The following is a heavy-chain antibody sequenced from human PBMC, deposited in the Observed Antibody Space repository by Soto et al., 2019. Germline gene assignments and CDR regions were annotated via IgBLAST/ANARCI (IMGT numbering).Heavy chain of an antibody. CDR3: ARHILYCSGGSCYRNWFDP. Sequence: SETLSLTCTVSGGSISSSSYYWGWIRQPPGKGLEWIGSIYYSGSTYYNPSPKSRVTISVDTSKNQFSPKLSSVTAADTAVYYCARHILYCSGGSCYRNWFDPWGQGTLVTVSS. J-gene: IGHJ5*02. CDR1: GGSISSSSYY. D-gene: IGHD2-15*01. CDR2: IYYSGST. V-gene: IGHV4-39*01.